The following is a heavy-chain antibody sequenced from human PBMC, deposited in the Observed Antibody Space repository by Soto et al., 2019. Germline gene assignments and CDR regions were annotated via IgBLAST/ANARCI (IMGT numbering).Heavy chain of an antibody. CDR2: IIPIFGIA. V-gene: IGHV1-69*10. J-gene: IGHJ6*02. Sequence: SVKVSCKASGGTFSSYAISCVRQAPGQGLEWMGGIIPIFGIANYAQRFQGRVTITADKSTSTAYMELSSLRSEDTAVYYCAASTYGSGSYIGMDVWGQGTTVTVS. CDR1: GGTFSSYA. CDR3: AASTYGSGSYIGMDV. D-gene: IGHD3-10*01.